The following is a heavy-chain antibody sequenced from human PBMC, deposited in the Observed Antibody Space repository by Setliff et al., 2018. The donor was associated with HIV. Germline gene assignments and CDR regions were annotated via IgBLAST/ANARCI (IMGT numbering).Heavy chain of an antibody. D-gene: IGHD2-21*01. CDR3: TRLWHENWGGVDY. J-gene: IGHJ4*02. Sequence: GESLKISCKGSGYSFSSYWIGWVRQMPGEGLEFMGLLYPADSNIRYSPSFQGQVTISVDKPTNTPFLQWTSLRASDADIYYCTRLWHENWGGVDYWGQGTLVTVSS. V-gene: IGHV5-51*01. CDR2: LYPADSNI. CDR1: GYSFSSYW.